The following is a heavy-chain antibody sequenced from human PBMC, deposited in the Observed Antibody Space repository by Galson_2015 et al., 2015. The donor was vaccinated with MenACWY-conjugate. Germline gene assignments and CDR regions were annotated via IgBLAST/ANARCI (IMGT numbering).Heavy chain of an antibody. D-gene: IGHD2-15*01. Sequence: SLRLSCAASGFTFSTYAMSWVRQVPGKGLEWVSGISYSGGSTHYADSVKGRFTISRDNSENTLYLQMNSLRAEDTAIYYCTKGATLLLWANYSAYWGQGTLGPVSS. CDR1: GFTFSTYA. CDR3: TKGATLLLWANYSAY. CDR2: ISYSGGST. J-gene: IGHJ4*02. V-gene: IGHV3-23*01.